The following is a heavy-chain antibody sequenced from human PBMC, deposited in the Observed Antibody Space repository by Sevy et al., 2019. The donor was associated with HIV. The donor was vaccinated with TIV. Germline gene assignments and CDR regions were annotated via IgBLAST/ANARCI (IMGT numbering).Heavy chain of an antibody. CDR1: GFTLSDYY. CDR3: ARDHVKDGDLGDYYYYAMDV. V-gene: IGHV3-11*01. D-gene: IGHD4-17*01. Sequence: GGSLRLSCAASGFTLSDYYMSWIRRAPGKGLEWVSYRSGSGSTIDYADSVKGRFTISRDNAKNSLSLQMNSLRAEDTAVYFCARDHVKDGDLGDYYYYAMDVWGQGTTVTVSS. J-gene: IGHJ6*02. CDR2: RSGSGSTI.